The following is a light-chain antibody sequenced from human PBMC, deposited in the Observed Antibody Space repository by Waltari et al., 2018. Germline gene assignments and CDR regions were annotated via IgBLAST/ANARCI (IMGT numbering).Light chain of an antibody. CDR2: DVS. CDR3: SSYTSSSTFVV. CDR1: SRDVGGYNY. J-gene: IGLJ2*01. Sequence: QSALTQPASVSGYPGQSITIYCTGTSRDVGGYNYVSWYQPHPGKAPKPMIYDVSNRPSGVSNRFSGSKSGNTASLTISGLQAEDEADYYCSSYTSSSTFVVFGGGTKLTVL. V-gene: IGLV2-14*03.